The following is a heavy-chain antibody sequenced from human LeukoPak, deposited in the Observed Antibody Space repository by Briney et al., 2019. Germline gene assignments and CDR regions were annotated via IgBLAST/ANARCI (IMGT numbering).Heavy chain of an antibody. CDR1: GFTLSSYA. CDR2: VSGSGDST. V-gene: IGHV3-23*01. D-gene: IGHD3-10*01. CDR3: AKGSGSSSYSPPND. Sequence: GGSLRLSCAASGFTLSSYAMTWVRQAPGKGLEWVSVVSGSGDSTYYAASVKGRFTISRDNSKNTLYLQMNSLRAEDTAVYHCAKGSGSSSYSPPNDWGQGTLVTVSS. J-gene: IGHJ4*02.